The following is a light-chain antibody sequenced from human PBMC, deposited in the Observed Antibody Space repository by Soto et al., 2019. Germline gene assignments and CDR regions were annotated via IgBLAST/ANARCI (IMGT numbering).Light chain of an antibody. CDR1: SGHSSYA. CDR3: QTWGSGIHVV. J-gene: IGLJ2*01. V-gene: IGLV4-69*01. CDR2: LNSDGSH. Sequence: QPVLTQSPSASASLGASVKLTCTLSSGHSSYAIAWHQQQPEKGPRYLMKLNSDGSHSKGDGIPDRFSGSSSGAGRYLTISSLQSEDEADYYCQTWGSGIHVVFGGGTQLTVL.